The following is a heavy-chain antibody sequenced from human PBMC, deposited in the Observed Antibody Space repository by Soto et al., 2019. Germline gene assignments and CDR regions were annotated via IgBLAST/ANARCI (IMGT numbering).Heavy chain of an antibody. J-gene: IGHJ6*02. V-gene: IGHV4-34*01. CDR2: INHSGST. CDR1: GGSFSGYY. Sequence: SLTCAVYGGSFSGYYWSWIRQPPGKGLEWIGEINHSGSTNYNPSLKSRVTISVDTSKNQFSLKLSSVTAADTAVYYCARGTGDMDVWGQGTTVTVSS. D-gene: IGHD7-27*01. CDR3: ARGTGDMDV.